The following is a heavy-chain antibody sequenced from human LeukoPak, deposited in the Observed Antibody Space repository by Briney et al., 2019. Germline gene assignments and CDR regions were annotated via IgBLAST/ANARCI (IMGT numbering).Heavy chain of an antibody. J-gene: IGHJ4*02. Sequence: PGGSLRLSCAASGFMFSSYWMHWVRQVPGKGLVWVSRVNSVGTSTAYADSVKGRFTISRDNAKGTLYLQMNSLRAEDTAVYYCARDVASSSSWSHFDSWGQGTLVTVSS. CDR3: ARDVASSSSWSHFDS. CDR2: VNSVGTST. D-gene: IGHD6-13*01. CDR1: GFMFSSYW. V-gene: IGHV3-74*01.